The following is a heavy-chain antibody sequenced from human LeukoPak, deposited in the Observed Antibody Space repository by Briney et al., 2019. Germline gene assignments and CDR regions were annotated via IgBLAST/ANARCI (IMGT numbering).Heavy chain of an antibody. CDR2: ICYSGST. Sequence: KTSETLSLTCTVSGGSISSSSYCWGWIRQPPGKGLEWIGSICYSGSTYYNPSLKSRVTISVDTSKNQFSLKLSSVTAADTAVYYCARRTTGGEIYFDNWGQGTLVTVSS. V-gene: IGHV4-39*01. CDR3: ARRTTGGEIYFDN. J-gene: IGHJ4*02. CDR1: GGSISSSSYC. D-gene: IGHD3-16*01.